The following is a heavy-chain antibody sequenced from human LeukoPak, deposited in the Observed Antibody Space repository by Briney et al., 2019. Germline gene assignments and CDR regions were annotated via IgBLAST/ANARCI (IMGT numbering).Heavy chain of an antibody. CDR3: ARLISGSYYEPFDI. CDR2: IYPGDSDT. CDR1: GYTFANYW. D-gene: IGHD3-10*01. Sequence: GESLKISCKGSGYTFANYWIGWVRQKPGKGLEWMGIIYPGDSDTRYSSSFQGQVTISADKSISTASLQWSSLEASDTAMYYCARLISGSYYEPFDIWGQGTMVTVSS. V-gene: IGHV5-51*01. J-gene: IGHJ3*02.